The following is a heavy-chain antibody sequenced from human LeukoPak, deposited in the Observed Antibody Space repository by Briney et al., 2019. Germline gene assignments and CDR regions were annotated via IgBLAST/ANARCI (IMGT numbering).Heavy chain of an antibody. Sequence: SETLSLTCTVSGGSISSYYWSWIRQPPGKGLEWIGYIYYSGSTNYNPSLKSRVTISVDTSKNQFSLKLSSVTAADTAVYYCAREGGDYYFDYWGQGTLVTVSS. CDR2: IYYSGST. CDR1: GGSISSYY. CDR3: AREGGDYYFDY. V-gene: IGHV4-59*01. D-gene: IGHD2-21*02. J-gene: IGHJ4*02.